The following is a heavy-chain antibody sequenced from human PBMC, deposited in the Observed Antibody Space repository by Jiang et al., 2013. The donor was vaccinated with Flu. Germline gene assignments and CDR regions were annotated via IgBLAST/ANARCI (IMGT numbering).Heavy chain of an antibody. CDR2: INTNTGNP. CDR1: GYTFTSYA. V-gene: IGHV7-4-1*02. CDR3: ARGPVVVAAAIDYFYDMDV. J-gene: IGHJ6*02. Sequence: QSGSELKKPGASVKVSCKASGYTFTSYAMNWVRQAPGQGLEWMGWINTNTGNPTYAQGFTGRFVFSLDTSVSTAYLQISSLKAGDTAVYYCARGPVVVAAAIDYFYDMDVWGQGTTVTVSS. D-gene: IGHD2-2*01.